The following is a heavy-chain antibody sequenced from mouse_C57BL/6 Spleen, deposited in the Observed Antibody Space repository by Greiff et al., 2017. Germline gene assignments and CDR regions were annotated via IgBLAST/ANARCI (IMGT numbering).Heavy chain of an antibody. J-gene: IGHJ3*01. D-gene: IGHD3-2*02. CDR2: IDTEDGDT. CDR3: TTGGGSSAWFAY. V-gene: IGHV14-1*01. CDR1: GFNIKDYY. Sequence: EVQLQQSGAELVRPGASVKLSCTASGFNIKDYYMHWVKQRPEQGLEWIGRIDTEDGDTEYAPKFQGKATMTADTASNTAYLQLSSLTSEDTAVYDCTTGGGSSAWFAYWGQGTLVTVSA.